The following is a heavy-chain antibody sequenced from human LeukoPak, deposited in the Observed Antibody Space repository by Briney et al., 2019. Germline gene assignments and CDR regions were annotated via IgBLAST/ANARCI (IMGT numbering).Heavy chain of an antibody. CDR1: GYTSTSYG. V-gene: IGHV1-18*01. D-gene: IGHD2-15*01. CDR2: ISAYNGNT. CDR3: ARVDCSGGSCYSDFDY. J-gene: IGHJ4*02. Sequence: ASVKVSCKASGYTSTSYGISWVRQAPGQGLEWMGWISAYNGNTNYAQKLQGRVTMTTDTSTSTAYMELRSLRSDDTAVHYCARVDCSGGSCYSDFDYWGQGTLVTVSS.